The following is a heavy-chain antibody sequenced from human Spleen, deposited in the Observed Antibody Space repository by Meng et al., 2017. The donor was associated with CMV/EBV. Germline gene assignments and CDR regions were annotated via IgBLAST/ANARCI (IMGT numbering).Heavy chain of an antibody. CDR1: EFSVSSYH. J-gene: IGHJ4*02. Sequence: GGSLRLSCTASEFSVSSYHMTWVRQAPGKGLEWVSVVYSGDKTNYADSVKGRFTISRDNSKNTLYLQMSSLRVDDTAVYYCSRWVGGYFDSWGQGTLVTVSS. CDR3: SRWVGGYFDS. CDR2: VYSGDKT. D-gene: IGHD3-16*01. V-gene: IGHV3-53*01.